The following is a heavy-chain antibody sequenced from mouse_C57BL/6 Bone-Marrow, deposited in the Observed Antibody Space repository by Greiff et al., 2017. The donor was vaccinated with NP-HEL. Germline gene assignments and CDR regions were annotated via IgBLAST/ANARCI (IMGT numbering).Heavy chain of an antibody. D-gene: IGHD4-1*01. CDR3: ARSLGYFDY. CDR2: IYPGGGYT. J-gene: IGHJ2*01. CDR1: GYTFTNYW. Sequence: QVHVKQSGAELVRPGTSVKMSCKASGYTFTNYWIGWAKQRPGHGLEWIGDIYPGGGYTNYNEKFKGKATLTADKSSSTAYMQFSSLTSEDSAIYYCARSLGYFDYWGQGTTLTVSS. V-gene: IGHV1-63*01.